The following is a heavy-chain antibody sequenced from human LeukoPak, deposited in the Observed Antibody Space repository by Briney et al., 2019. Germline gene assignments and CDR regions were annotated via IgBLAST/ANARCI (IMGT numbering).Heavy chain of an antibody. J-gene: IGHJ6*02. Sequence: SETLSLTCAVSGGSISTSNWWSWVRQPPGKGLEWIGEIYHSGNTNYIPSLKSRVTISVDKSKNQFSLKLSSVTAADTAVYYCARSLDCSSTSCNYYYGMDVWGQGTTVTVSS. CDR2: IYHSGNT. CDR1: GGSISTSNW. V-gene: IGHV4-4*02. D-gene: IGHD2-2*01. CDR3: ARSLDCSSTSCNYYYGMDV.